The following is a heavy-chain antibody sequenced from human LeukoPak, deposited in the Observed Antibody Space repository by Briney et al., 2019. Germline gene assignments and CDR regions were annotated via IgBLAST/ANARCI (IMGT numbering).Heavy chain of an antibody. CDR1: GFTFSNYA. J-gene: IGHJ4*02. Sequence: GRSLRLSCAASGFTFSNYAMHWVRQAPGKGPEWVAVTSYDESDKYYADSVKGRFTISRDNSKNTLYLHMNSLGAEDTAVYYCAKDKAESYLFDYWGQGTLVTVSP. CDR2: TSYDESDK. CDR3: AKDKAESYLFDY. D-gene: IGHD3-16*02. V-gene: IGHV3-30*18.